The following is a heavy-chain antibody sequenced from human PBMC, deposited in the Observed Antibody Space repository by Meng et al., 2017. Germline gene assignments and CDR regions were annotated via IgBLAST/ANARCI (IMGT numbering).Heavy chain of an antibody. V-gene: IGHV3-9*01. D-gene: IGHD4-23*01. CDR1: GFTFDDYA. CDR2: ISWNSGSI. J-gene: IGHJ3*02. Sequence: LSLTCAASGFTFDDYAMHWVRQAPGKGLEWVSGISWNSGSIGYADSVKGRFTISRDNAKNSLYLQMNSLRAEDTALYYCARDLRFFGGRAFDIWGQGTMVTVSS. CDR3: ARDLRFFGGRAFDI.